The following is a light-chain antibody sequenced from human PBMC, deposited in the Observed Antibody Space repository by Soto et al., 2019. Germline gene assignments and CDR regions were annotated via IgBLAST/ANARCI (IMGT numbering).Light chain of an antibody. CDR2: GAS. CDR3: QQYTQSPWT. V-gene: IGKV3-20*01. Sequence: LALTQSPGPLSLSPWARSPPSCRTSQSVSGSQLAWYQQKPGQAPRLLIYGASNRATSIPARFSGSGSGTDFTLTINGLEPEDFAVYYCQQYTQSPWTFGQGTKVDIK. CDR1: QSVSGSQ. J-gene: IGKJ1*01.